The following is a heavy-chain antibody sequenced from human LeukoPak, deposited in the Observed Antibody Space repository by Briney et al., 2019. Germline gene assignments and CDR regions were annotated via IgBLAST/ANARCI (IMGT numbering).Heavy chain of an antibody. D-gene: IGHD3-10*01. J-gene: IGHJ4*02. CDR2: ISYDGSNK. CDR1: GFTFSSYA. V-gene: IGHV3-30-3*01. CDR3: ASNYYGSGSYYNPRGY. Sequence: PGRSLRLSCAASGFTFSSYAMHWVRQAPGKGLEWVAVISYDGSNKYYADSVKGRFTISRDNSKNTLYLQMNSLRAEDTAIYYCASNYYGSGSYYNPRGYWGQGTLVTVSS.